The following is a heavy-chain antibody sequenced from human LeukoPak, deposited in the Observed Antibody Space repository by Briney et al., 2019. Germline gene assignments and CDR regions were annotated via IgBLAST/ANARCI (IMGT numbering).Heavy chain of an antibody. CDR3: ASAPAGTVTNV. CDR2: IYHSGST. J-gene: IGHJ4*02. Sequence: PSETLSLTCTVSGYSISSGYYWGWIRQPPGKGLEWIGSIYHSGSTYYNPSLKSRVTISVDTSKNQFSLKLSSVTAADPAVYYCASAPAGTVTNVWGQGTLVTVSS. D-gene: IGHD4-17*01. V-gene: IGHV4-38-2*02. CDR1: GYSISSGYY.